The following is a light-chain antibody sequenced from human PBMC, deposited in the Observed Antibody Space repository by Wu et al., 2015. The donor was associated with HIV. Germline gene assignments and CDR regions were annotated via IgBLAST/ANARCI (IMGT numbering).Light chain of an antibody. V-gene: IGKV3-15*01. CDR1: QSVSSN. CDR2: GAS. J-gene: IGKJ1*01. Sequence: EIVMTQSPATLSVSPGERATLSCRASQSVSSNLAWYQQKPGQAPRLLIYGASTRATGIPARFSGSGSGTDFTLTISRLEPEDFAVYYCQQYGSSWTFGQGTKV. CDR3: QQYGSSWT.